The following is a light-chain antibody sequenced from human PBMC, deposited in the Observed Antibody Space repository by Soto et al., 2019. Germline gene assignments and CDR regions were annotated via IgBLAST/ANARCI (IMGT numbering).Light chain of an antibody. Sequence: EIVLTQSPGTLSLSPGERATLSCRASQSVRSSYLAWYQQKPGQAPRLLIHGASSRATGIPDRFSGSGSGTDFTLTISGLEPEDFAVYYCQQYGSSQYTFGQGTKLEIK. CDR1: QSVRSSY. V-gene: IGKV3-20*01. CDR3: QQYGSSQYT. CDR2: GAS. J-gene: IGKJ2*01.